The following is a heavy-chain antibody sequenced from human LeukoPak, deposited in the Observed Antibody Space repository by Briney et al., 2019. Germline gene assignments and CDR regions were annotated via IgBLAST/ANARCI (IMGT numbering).Heavy chain of an antibody. D-gene: IGHD5-18*01. J-gene: IGHJ4*02. CDR1: GGTFSSYA. Sequence: SVKVSCKASGGTFSSYAISWVRQAPGQGLEWMGGIIPIFGTANYAQKFQGRVTMTRDTSTSTVYMELSSLRSEDTAVYYCARGFFQSTGYDYWGQGTLVTVSS. CDR3: ARGFFQSTGYDY. V-gene: IGHV1-69*05. CDR2: IIPIFGTA.